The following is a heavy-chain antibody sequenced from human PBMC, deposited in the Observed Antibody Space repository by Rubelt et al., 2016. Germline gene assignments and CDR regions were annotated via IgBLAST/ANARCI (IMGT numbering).Heavy chain of an antibody. J-gene: IGHJ6*02. Sequence: MHWVRQAPGQGLEWMGRINPNSGGTNYAQKFQGRVTMTRDTSISTAYMELSRLRSDDTAVYYCAREHQLKGGYYYYGMDVWGQGTTVTVSS. CDR3: AREHQLKGGYYYYGMDV. D-gene: IGHD6-13*01. CDR2: INPNSGGT. V-gene: IGHV1-2*06.